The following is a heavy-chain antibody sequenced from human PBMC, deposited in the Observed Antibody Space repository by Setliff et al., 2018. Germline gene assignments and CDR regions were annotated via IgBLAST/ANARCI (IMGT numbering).Heavy chain of an antibody. V-gene: IGHV1-18*01. Sequence: GASVKVSCKASGYTFTTHGISWVRQAPGQGLEWMGWISTDDGDTNFARKFQGGVTLTTDTSTGTAYMELRSLTFDDTAVYYCARDWFCSGGDCSDVFDFWGQGTMVTVSS. J-gene: IGHJ3*01. CDR3: ARDWFCSGGDCSDVFDF. CDR1: GYTFTTHG. D-gene: IGHD2-21*02. CDR2: ISTDDGDT.